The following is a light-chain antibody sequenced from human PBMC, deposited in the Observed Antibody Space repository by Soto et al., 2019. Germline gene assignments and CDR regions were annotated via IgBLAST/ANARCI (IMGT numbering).Light chain of an antibody. CDR3: TSFTTTNIWV. V-gene: IGLV2-14*01. Sequence: QSALTQPASVSGSPGQSITISCTGTASDVGGYNSVSWYQQHPGKAPKLVICEVSNRPSGVSSRFSGSKSGNTASLTISGLRAEDEADYYCTSFTTTNIWVFGGGTKLTVL. J-gene: IGLJ3*02. CDR1: ASDVGGYNS. CDR2: EVS.